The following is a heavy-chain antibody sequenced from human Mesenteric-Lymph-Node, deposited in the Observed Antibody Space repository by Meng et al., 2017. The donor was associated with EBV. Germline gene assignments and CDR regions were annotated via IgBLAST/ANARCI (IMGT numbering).Heavy chain of an antibody. V-gene: IGHV4-34*01. J-gene: IGHJ5*02. D-gene: IGHD4-11*01. CDR2: VIHSGNT. Sequence: QVQIQPGGAGLLKPSETLSLTCDVYGDSFSAYYWRWIRQPPGRGLEWIGDVIHSGNTSYSPSLKSRVTISVDTSKRQFSLKLRSMTAADTAVYYCARGKTVGRSPWFDPWGQGTLVTVSS. CDR1: GDSFSAYY. CDR3: ARGKTVGRSPWFDP.